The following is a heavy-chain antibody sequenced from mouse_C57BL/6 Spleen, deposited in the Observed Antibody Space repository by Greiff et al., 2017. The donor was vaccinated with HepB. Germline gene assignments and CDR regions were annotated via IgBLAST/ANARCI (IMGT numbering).Heavy chain of an antibody. D-gene: IGHD1-1*01. CDR2: INPNNGGT. Sequence: EVQLQQSGPELVKPGASVKISCKASGYTFTDYYMNWVNQSHGKSLEWIGDINPNNGGTSYNQKFKGKATLTVDKSSSTAYMELRSLTSEDSAVYYCARSTTVVARDYWGQGTTLAVSS. CDR1: GYTFTDYY. V-gene: IGHV1-26*01. J-gene: IGHJ2*01. CDR3: ARSTTVVARDY.